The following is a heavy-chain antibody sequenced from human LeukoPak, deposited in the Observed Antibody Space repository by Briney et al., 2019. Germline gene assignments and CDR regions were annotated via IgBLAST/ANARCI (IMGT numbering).Heavy chain of an antibody. V-gene: IGHV4-34*01. CDR3: ARGGVWARVGATKYNWFDP. CDR1: GGSFSGYY. J-gene: IGHJ5*02. Sequence: SETLSLTCAVYGGSFSGYYWSWIRQPPGKGLEWIGEINHSGSTNHNPSLKSRVTISVDTSKNQFSLKLSSVTAADTAVYYCARGGVWARVGATKYNWFDPWGQGTPVTVSS. D-gene: IGHD1-26*01. CDR2: INHSGST.